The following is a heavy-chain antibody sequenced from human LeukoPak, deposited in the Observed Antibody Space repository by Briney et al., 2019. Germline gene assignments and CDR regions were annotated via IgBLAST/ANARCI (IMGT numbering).Heavy chain of an antibody. V-gene: IGHV4-59*01. CDR2: IYYSGST. CDR3: ARVGGSSWYQNWFDP. CDR1: GGSFSGYY. Sequence: SETLSLTCAVYGGSFSGYYWSWIRQPPGKGLEWIGYIYYSGSTNYNPSLKSRVTISVDTSKNQFSLKLSSVTAADTAVYYCARVGGSSWYQNWFDPWGQGTLVTVSS. D-gene: IGHD6-13*01. J-gene: IGHJ5*02.